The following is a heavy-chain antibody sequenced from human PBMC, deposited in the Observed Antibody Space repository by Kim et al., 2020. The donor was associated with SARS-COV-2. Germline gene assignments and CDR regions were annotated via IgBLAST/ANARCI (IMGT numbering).Heavy chain of an antibody. V-gene: IGHV4-31*03. D-gene: IGHD2-8*01. CDR3: AAGTRRDGLDF. J-gene: IGHJ4*02. CDR1: GGSISSGGYY. CDR2: IYYSGST. Sequence: SETLSLTCTVSGGSISSGGYYWSWIRQHPGKGLEWIGYIYYSGSTYYNPSLKSRVTISVDTSKNQFSLKLSSVTAADTAVYYCAAGTRRDGLDFWGQGTLVTVSS.